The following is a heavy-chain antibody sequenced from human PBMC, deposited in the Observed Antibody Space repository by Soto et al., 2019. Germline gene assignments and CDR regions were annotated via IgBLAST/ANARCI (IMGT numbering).Heavy chain of an antibody. D-gene: IGHD3-16*02. CDR2: INSDGSST. CDR1: GFTFSSYW. J-gene: IGHJ4*02. Sequence: GGSLRLSCAASGFTFSSYWMHWVRQAPGKGLVWVSRINSDGSSTSYADSVKGRFTISRDNAKNTLYLQMNSLRAEDTAVYYCARVLEDDYIWGSYQGYFDYWGQGTLVTVSS. CDR3: ARVLEDDYIWGSYQGYFDY. V-gene: IGHV3-74*01.